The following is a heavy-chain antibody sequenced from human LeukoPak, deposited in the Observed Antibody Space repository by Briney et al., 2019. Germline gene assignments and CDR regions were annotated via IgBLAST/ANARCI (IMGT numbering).Heavy chain of an antibody. CDR1: GYTFNDYY. CDR2: ISPKSGVT. CDR3: ARALGSYYDTSVYQAY. Sequence: ASVKVSCKASGYTFNDYYIHWVRQGPRQGLEWMGWISPKSGVTNYEQKFQGRVTMARGTSLSTAYMELSSLRSDDTAVYFCARALGSYYDTSVYQAYWGQGTLVTVTS. J-gene: IGHJ4*02. V-gene: IGHV1-2*02. D-gene: IGHD3-22*01.